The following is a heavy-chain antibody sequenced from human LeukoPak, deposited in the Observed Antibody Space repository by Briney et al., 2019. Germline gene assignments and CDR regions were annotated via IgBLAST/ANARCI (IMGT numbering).Heavy chain of an antibody. Sequence: SETLSLTCAVYGGPFSGYYWSWIRQPPGKGLEWIGEINHSGSTNYNPSLKSRVTISVDTSKNQFSLKLSSVTAADTAVYYCASSRIRPLDYWGQGTLVTVSS. J-gene: IGHJ4*02. CDR3: ASSRIRPLDY. CDR1: GGPFSGYY. V-gene: IGHV4-34*01. CDR2: INHSGST. D-gene: IGHD1-14*01.